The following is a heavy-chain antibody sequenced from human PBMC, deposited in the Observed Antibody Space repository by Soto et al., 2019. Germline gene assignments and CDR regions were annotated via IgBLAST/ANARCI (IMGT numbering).Heavy chain of an antibody. J-gene: IGHJ4*02. D-gene: IGHD5-18*01. CDR2: ISASPCNT. CDR1: VYTFTSYG. V-gene: IGHV1-18*01. CDR3: ARQHTAMAKGIGY. Sequence: SVKVSCTSSVYTFTSYGISWVRQAPGQGLEWMGWISASPCNTNYAQKLQGRVTMTTDTSTSTAYMELRRIRSDDTAVYYCARQHTAMAKGIGYWGQGTLVTVS.